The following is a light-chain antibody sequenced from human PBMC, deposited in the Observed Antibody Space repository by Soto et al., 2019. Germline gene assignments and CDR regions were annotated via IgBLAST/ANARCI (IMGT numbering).Light chain of an antibody. V-gene: IGLV2-14*01. CDR2: DVT. CDR1: SSDVGGYNS. J-gene: IGLJ1*01. Sequence: QSVLTQPASVSGSPGQSITISCTGTSSDVGGYNSVSWYQQHPGKAPKLILYDVTDRPSGVSYRFSGSKSGNTASLTISGLQAADEADYFCSSFSSIMPNDFGSGT. CDR3: SSFSSIMPND.